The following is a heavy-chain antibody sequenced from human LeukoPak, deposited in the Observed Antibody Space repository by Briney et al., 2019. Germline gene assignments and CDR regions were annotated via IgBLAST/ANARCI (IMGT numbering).Heavy chain of an antibody. D-gene: IGHD3-10*01. CDR1: GDTLTELS. V-gene: IGHV1-24*01. J-gene: IGHJ4*02. CDR2: FVPEDGET. CDR3: ATLPRGYLFDS. Sequence: ASVKVSCKLSGDTLTELSMHWVRQSPGKGLEWTGGFVPEDGETIYAQKFQGRVTMTEDTSADTAYMELSSLRSDDTAMYFCATLPRGYLFDSWGQGTLVTVSS.